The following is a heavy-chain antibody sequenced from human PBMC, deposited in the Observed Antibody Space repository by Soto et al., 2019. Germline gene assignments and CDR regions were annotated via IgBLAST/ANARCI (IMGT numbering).Heavy chain of an antibody. CDR3: AKGNQGSD. CDR2: LTGGGRT. V-gene: IGHV3-23*01. CDR1: GFTFSTYA. Sequence: EVQLLDSGGGLVQPGGSLRLSCAASGFTFSTYAMGWVRQAPGKGLEWVSTLTGGGRTFYADFVKGRLTISRDNSKNKLYLQRNSLRAGDTAVYYCAKGNQGSDWGQGTLVTVSS. J-gene: IGHJ4*02.